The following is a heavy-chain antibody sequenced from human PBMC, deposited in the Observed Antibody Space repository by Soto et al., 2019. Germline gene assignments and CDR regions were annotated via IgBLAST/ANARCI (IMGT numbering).Heavy chain of an antibody. CDR1: GFTFSSYA. CDR3: ARGQSIVAHQDRMDV. CDR2: ISYDGSNK. J-gene: IGHJ6*01. V-gene: IGHV3-30-3*01. Sequence: GGALRLSCAASGFTFSSYAMHGVRQAPGKGLEWVAVISYDGSNKYYADSVKGRFTISRDNSKNTLYLQMNSLRAEDTAVYYCARGQSIVAHQDRMDV. D-gene: IGHD3-16*02.